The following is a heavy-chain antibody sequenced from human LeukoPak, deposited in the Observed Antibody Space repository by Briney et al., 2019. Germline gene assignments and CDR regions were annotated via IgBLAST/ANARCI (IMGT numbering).Heavy chain of an antibody. J-gene: IGHJ5*01. V-gene: IGHV3-7*01. CDR3: AKEGAYPIITYDS. CDR1: GFTFSSYW. D-gene: IGHD3-10*01. CDR2: IKRDGNEK. Sequence: GSLRLSCAASGFTFSSYWMNWVRQAPGKGLEWVANIKRDGNEKNYVDSVRGRFSISRDNAKNSLYLQMDSLRAEDTAVYYCAKEGAYPIITYDSWGQGALVTASS.